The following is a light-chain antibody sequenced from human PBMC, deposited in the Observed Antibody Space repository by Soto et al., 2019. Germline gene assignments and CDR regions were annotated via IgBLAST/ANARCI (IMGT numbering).Light chain of an antibody. J-gene: IGLJ2*01. Sequence: QSALTQPASASGSPGQSITISCTGTGSDVGGYKYVSWYQQHPGKAPKVMIYDVSNRPSGVSNRFSCSKSGNTASLTISGRQAEDEADDDCSSYTSASTPLVFGGGTKLTVL. CDR3: SSYTSASTPLV. V-gene: IGLV2-14*01. CDR1: GSDVGGYKY. CDR2: DVS.